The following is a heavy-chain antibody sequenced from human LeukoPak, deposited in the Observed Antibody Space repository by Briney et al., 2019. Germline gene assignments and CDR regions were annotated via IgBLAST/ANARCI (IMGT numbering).Heavy chain of an antibody. V-gene: IGHV3-21*01. J-gene: IGHJ3*02. CDR1: GFTFSSYS. Sequence: KAGGSLRLSCAASGFTFSSYSMNWVRQAPGKGLEWVSSIGSHSTSIYYADSVKGRFTISRDNAKNSLYLQMNSLRAEDTAVYYCARESSESFDIWGQGTMVTVSS. CDR2: IGSHSTSI. CDR3: ARESSESFDI. D-gene: IGHD6-25*01.